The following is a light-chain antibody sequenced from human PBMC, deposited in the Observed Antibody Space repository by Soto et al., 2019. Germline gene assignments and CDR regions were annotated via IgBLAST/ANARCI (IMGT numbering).Light chain of an antibody. Sequence: DIQMTQSPSTLSASVGDRVTITCRASHSISYWLAWYQQKPGKAPKLLIYDASSLESGVPSRFSGSGSGTQFTLTISSLQPDDFATYYCQQFNTYSFGPGTKVDIK. V-gene: IGKV1-5*01. CDR2: DAS. J-gene: IGKJ2*01. CDR3: QQFNTYS. CDR1: HSISYW.